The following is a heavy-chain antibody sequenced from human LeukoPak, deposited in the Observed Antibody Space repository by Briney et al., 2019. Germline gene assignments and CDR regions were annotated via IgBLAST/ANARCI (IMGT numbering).Heavy chain of an antibody. D-gene: IGHD3-3*01. CDR1: GFTFSSYA. V-gene: IGHV3-30*01. Sequence: GGSLRLSCAASGFTFSSYAMHWVRQAPGKGLEWVAVISYDGSNKYYADSVKGRFTISRDNSKNTLYLQMNSLRAEDTAVYYCVRDPSSPYQAYYDFWSGYYDYWGQGTLVTVSS. CDR3: VRDPSSPYQAYYDFWSGYYDY. CDR2: ISYDGSNK. J-gene: IGHJ4*02.